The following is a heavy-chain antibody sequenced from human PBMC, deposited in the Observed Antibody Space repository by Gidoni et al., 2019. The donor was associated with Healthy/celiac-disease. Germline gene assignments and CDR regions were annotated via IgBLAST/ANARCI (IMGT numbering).Heavy chain of an antibody. J-gene: IGHJ6*02. CDR2: ISAYNGNT. V-gene: IGHV1-18*01. CDR1: GYTFTSYG. CDR3: ARLSGYCSGGSCYYGMDV. Sequence: VQLVQSGAEVKKPGASVTVSCKASGYTFTSYGISWVRQAPGQGLEWMGWISAYNGNTNYAQKLQGRVTMTTDTSTRTAYMELRSRRSDDTAVYYCARLSGYCSGGSCYYGMDVWGQGTTVTVSS. D-gene: IGHD2-15*01.